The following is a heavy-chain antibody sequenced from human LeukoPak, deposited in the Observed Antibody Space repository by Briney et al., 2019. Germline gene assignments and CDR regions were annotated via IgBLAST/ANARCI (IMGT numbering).Heavy chain of an antibody. V-gene: IGHV3-30*03. J-gene: IGHJ6*02. CDR3: ARGAGAYYYYYGMDV. D-gene: IGHD3-10*01. Sequence: GGSLRLSCAASGFTFSSYGMHWVRQAPGKGLEWVAVISYDGSNKYYADSVKGRFTISRDNSKNTLYLQMNSLRAEDTAVYYCARGAGAYYYYYGMDVWGQGTTVIVSS. CDR1: GFTFSSYG. CDR2: ISYDGSNK.